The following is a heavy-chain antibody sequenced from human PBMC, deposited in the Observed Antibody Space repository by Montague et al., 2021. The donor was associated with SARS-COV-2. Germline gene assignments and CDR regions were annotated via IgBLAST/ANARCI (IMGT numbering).Heavy chain of an antibody. D-gene: IGHD3-3*01. CDR1: GASISSYY. Sequence: SETLSLTCTVSGASISSYYWSWIRQPPGKGLEWIGYIYYSGSTNYNPSPKSRVTISVDTSKKQFSLKLSSVTAADTAVYYCARAGRVRFLEYGMDVWGQGTTVTVSS. CDR3: ARAGRVRFLEYGMDV. CDR2: IYYSGST. J-gene: IGHJ6*02. V-gene: IGHV4-59*01.